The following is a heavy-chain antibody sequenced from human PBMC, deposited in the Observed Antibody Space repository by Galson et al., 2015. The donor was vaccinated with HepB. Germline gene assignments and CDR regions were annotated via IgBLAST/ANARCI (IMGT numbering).Heavy chain of an antibody. Sequence: SLKVSCKASGYDFNKYGLSWVRQAPGQRPEWMGWVSGYDGSANYSPTFQGRVTMTTQTSTGTDYMEMRSLGPDDTAVYYCARDSRLELQLNNYYSYGMDVWGQGSAVIVSS. CDR1: GYDFNKYG. CDR2: VSGYDGSA. J-gene: IGHJ6*02. V-gene: IGHV1-18*01. CDR3: ARDSRLELQLNNYYSYGMDV. D-gene: IGHD1-7*01.